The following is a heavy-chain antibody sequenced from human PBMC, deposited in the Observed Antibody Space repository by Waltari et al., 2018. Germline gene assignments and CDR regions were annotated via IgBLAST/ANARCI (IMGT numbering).Heavy chain of an antibody. CDR3: ASTVYYDSSGWTYYFDY. J-gene: IGHJ4*02. Sequence: QLQLQEPGPGLVKPSATLSLTCTVSGGSFCSSSYYWGWLRQPPGKGLEWIRSSYYSGSTYYNPSLKSRVTISVDTSKNQFSLKLSSVTAADTAVYYCASTVYYDSSGWTYYFDYWGQGTLVTVSS. CDR1: GGSFCSSSYY. D-gene: IGHD3-22*01. CDR2: SYYSGST. V-gene: IGHV4-39*01.